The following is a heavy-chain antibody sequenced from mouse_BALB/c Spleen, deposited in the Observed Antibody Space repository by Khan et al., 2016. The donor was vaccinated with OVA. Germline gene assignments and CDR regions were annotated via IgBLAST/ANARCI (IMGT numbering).Heavy chain of an antibody. Sequence: VELVESGPGLVAPSQSLSITCTVSGFSLSRYNIYWVRQPPGKGLEWLGTIWGGGGTDYNSTLKSRLSIRKDNSKSQVFLKMNSLQTDDTAMYYCARAYYRYDGYYAMDYWGQGTPVTVSS. V-gene: IGHV2-6-4*01. CDR3: ARAYYRYDGYYAMDY. J-gene: IGHJ4*01. CDR1: GFSLSRYN. CDR2: IWGGGGT. D-gene: IGHD2-14*01.